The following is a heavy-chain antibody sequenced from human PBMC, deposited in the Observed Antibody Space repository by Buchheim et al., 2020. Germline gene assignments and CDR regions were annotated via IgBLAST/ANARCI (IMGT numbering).Heavy chain of an antibody. J-gene: IGHJ6*03. CDR3: ARDRITIYHYYYYMDV. D-gene: IGHD3-3*01. CDR2: ISSSSSTI. CDR1: GFTFSSYS. V-gene: IGHV3-48*02. Sequence: EVQLVESGGGLVQPGGSLRLSCAASGFTFSSYSMNWVRQAPGKGLEWVSYISSSSSTIYYADSVKGRFTISRDNAKNSLSLQMNSLRDEDTAVYYCARDRITIYHYYYYMDVWGKGTT.